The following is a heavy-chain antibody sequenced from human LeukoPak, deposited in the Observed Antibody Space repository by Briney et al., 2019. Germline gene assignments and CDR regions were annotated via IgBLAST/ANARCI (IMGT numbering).Heavy chain of an antibody. J-gene: IGHJ5*02. Sequence: GGSLRLSCVASEFVFSSHAMIWVRQAPGKGLEWISSITSSSSDIFYADSVRGRFTISRDNAKNSLYLQMNSLRAEDTAVYYCAREGGTMIPRGGLDPWGQGSLVTVSS. CDR3: AREGGTMIPRGGLDP. CDR1: EFVFSSHA. CDR2: ITSSSSDI. D-gene: IGHD3-22*01. V-gene: IGHV3-21*01.